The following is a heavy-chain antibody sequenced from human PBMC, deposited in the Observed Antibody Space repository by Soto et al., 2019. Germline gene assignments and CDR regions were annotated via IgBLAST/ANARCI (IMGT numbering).Heavy chain of an antibody. CDR1: GFTFSSYS. J-gene: IGHJ4*02. CDR3: AREAVAGTDCHGY. CDR2: ISSSSSYI. V-gene: IGHV3-21*01. D-gene: IGHD6-19*01. Sequence: GGSLRLSCAASGFTFSSYSVNWVRQAPGKGLEWVSSISSSSSYIYYADSVKGRFTISRDNAKNSLYLQMNSLRAEDTAVYYCAREAVAGTDCHGYWGQGTLVTVSS.